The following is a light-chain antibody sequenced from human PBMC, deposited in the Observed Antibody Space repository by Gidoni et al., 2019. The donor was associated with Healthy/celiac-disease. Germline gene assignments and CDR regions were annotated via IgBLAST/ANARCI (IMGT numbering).Light chain of an antibody. CDR2: AAS. Sequence: DIKMTQPPSSLSASVGDRVTIPCRASQTISSYLNWYQQKPGKAPKPLIYAASSLQSGVPSRFSGSGSGTDFTLTISSLQPEDFATYYCQQSDSTRPTFGGXTKVEIK. CDR1: QTISSY. J-gene: IGKJ4*01. CDR3: QQSDSTRPT. V-gene: IGKV1-39*01.